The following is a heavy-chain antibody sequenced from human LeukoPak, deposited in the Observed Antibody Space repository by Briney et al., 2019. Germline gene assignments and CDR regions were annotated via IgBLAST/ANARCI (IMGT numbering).Heavy chain of an antibody. D-gene: IGHD2-15*01. V-gene: IGHV1-69*13. CDR3: ARGGVYCSGGSCYTPFDY. Sequence: GASVKVSCKASGGTFSSYAISWVRQAPGQGLEWMGGIIPIFGTANYAQKFQGRVTITADESTSTDYMELSSLRSEDTAVYYCARGGVYCSGGSCYTPFDYWGQGTLVTVSS. J-gene: IGHJ4*02. CDR1: GGTFSSYA. CDR2: IIPIFGTA.